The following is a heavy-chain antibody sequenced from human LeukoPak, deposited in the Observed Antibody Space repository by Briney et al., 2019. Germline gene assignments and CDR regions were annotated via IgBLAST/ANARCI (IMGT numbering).Heavy chain of an antibody. D-gene: IGHD3-3*01. J-gene: IGHJ4*02. V-gene: IGHV3-30*02. CDR2: VRYDQSAT. CDR3: VKDQGECPGSRCYLRFLEY. CDR1: GFNFSIYG. Sequence: GGSLRLSCAASGFNFSIYGMHWVRQAPGKELEWVTFVRYDQSATVYADSVQGRFAISRDNSKNTVYLQMNSLRVEDTALYFCVKDQGECPGSRCYLRFLEYWGQGTLVIVSS.